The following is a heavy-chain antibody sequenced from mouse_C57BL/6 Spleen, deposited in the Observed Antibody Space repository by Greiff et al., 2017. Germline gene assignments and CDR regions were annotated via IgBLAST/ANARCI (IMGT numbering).Heavy chain of an antibody. CDR1: GYTFTSYW. V-gene: IGHV1-52*01. Sequence: QVQLQQPGAELVRPGSSVKLSCKASGYTFTSYWMHWVKQRPIQGLEWIGNIDPSDSETPYNQKFKDKATLTVDKSSSTAYMQLSSLTSEDSAVXYCARTSLRYFDYWGQGTTLTVSS. CDR3: ARTSLRYFDY. CDR2: IDPSDSET. D-gene: IGHD1-1*01. J-gene: IGHJ2*01.